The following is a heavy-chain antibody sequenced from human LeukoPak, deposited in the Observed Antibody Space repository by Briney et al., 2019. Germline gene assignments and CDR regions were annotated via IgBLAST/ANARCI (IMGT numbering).Heavy chain of an antibody. CDR3: ARDPGSGLDY. CDR2: ISSSGSTI. V-gene: IGHV3-48*03. J-gene: IGHJ4*02. CDR1: GFSFSSYE. Sequence: GGSLRLSCAASGFSFSSYEMNWVRQAPGKGLEWVSYISSSGSTIYYADSVKGRFTISRDNAKNSLYLQMNSLRAEDTAVYYCARDPGSGLDYWGQGTLVTVSS. D-gene: IGHD6-19*01.